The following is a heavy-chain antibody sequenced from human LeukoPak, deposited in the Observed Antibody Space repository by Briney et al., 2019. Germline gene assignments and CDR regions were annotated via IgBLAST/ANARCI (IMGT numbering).Heavy chain of an antibody. CDR2: IRYDGSNK. Sequence: GRSLRLSCAASGFTFSSYGMHWVRQAPGKGLEWVAFIRYDGSNKYYADSVKGPFTISRDNSKNTLYLQMNSLRAEDTAVYYCAKGSNDFLSNYYSFDYWGQGALVTVSS. D-gene: IGHD3-3*01. CDR3: AKGSNDFLSNYYSFDY. J-gene: IGHJ4*02. CDR1: GFTFSSYG. V-gene: IGHV3-30*02.